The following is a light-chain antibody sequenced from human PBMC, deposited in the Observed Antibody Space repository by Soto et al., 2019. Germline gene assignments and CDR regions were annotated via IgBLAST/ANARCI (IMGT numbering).Light chain of an antibody. J-gene: IGLJ2*01. Sequence: QSALAQPPSASGSPGQSVTISCTGTSSDTGAYNYVSWYQQYPGKAPKLIIYDVNQRPSGVPDRFSGSKSGNTASLTVSGLQAEDEAVYYCNSFAGGAHVVFGGGTKVTVL. V-gene: IGLV2-8*01. CDR2: DVN. CDR1: SSDTGAYNY. CDR3: NSFAGGAHVV.